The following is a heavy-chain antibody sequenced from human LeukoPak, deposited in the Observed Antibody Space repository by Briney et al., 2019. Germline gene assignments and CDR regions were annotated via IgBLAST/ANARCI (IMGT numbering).Heavy chain of an antibody. Sequence: SEILSLTCSVSGGSISNHYWSWIRQPPGKGLEWIAHIYSGGTTTYNPSLKSRVTISVDTSKSQISLKVRSVTAADTAVYYCARHLGVGSYPLDSWGQGTLVTVSS. CDR3: ARHLGVGSYPLDS. J-gene: IGHJ4*02. CDR2: IYSGGTT. V-gene: IGHV4-59*08. D-gene: IGHD1-26*01. CDR1: GGSISNHY.